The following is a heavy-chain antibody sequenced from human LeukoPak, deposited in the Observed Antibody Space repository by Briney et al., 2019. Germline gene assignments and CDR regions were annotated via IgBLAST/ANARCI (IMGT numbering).Heavy chain of an antibody. D-gene: IGHD4-11*01. CDR2: IYFSGST. J-gene: IGHJ6*02. Sequence: PSKTLSLTCTVSDDSIGNYYWSWIRQSPGKGLEWIGYIYFSGSTNYNPSLKRRVTMSVVTSKNQFSLRLTSVTAADTATYYCARVGGSNFYNYGMDVWGQGTTVIVSS. CDR3: ARVGGSNFYNYGMDV. V-gene: IGHV4-59*01. CDR1: DDSIGNYY.